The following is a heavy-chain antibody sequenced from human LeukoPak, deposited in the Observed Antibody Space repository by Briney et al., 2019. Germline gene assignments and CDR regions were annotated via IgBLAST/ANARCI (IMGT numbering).Heavy chain of an antibody. CDR2: IYPGDSDT. D-gene: IGHD6-13*01. Sequence: GESLKISCKGSGYSFTSYWIRWVRQMPGKGLEWMGIIYPGDSDTRYSLSFQGRFTISADKSISTAYLQWSSLKASDPAMCSCARTAIEWYSSSWEFDYWGQGTLVTVSS. CDR3: ARTAIEWYSSSWEFDY. J-gene: IGHJ4*02. V-gene: IGHV5-51*01. CDR1: GYSFTSYW.